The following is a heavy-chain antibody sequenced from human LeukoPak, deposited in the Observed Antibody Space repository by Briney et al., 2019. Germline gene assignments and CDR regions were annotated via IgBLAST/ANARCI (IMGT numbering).Heavy chain of an antibody. CDR3: AIDGTVAGHNDAFDI. V-gene: IGHV3-21*01. CDR1: GFTVSSYS. Sequence: GGSLRLSCAASGFTVSSYSMNWVRQAPGKGLEWVSSISSSSSYIYYADSVKGRFTISRDNAKNSLYLQMNSLRAEDTAVYYCAIDGTVAGHNDAFDIWGQGTMVTVSS. D-gene: IGHD1-26*01. J-gene: IGHJ3*02. CDR2: ISSSSSYI.